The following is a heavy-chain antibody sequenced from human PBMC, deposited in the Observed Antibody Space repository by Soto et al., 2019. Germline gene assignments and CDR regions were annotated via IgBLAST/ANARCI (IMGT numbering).Heavy chain of an antibody. Sequence: GGSLRLSCAASGFTFSSYAMSWVRQAPGKGLEWVSIMSGSGGTTFYADSVKGRFTISRADSNNTVYLQMNSLRDEDTALYYCARGTGGSSALRHLDRWGQGTLVTVSS. D-gene: IGHD2-15*01. J-gene: IGHJ5*02. CDR1: GFTFSSYA. CDR3: ARGTGGSSALRHLDR. CDR2: MSGSGGTT. V-gene: IGHV3-23*01.